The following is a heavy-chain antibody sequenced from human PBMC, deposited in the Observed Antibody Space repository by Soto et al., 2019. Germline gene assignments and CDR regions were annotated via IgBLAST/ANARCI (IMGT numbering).Heavy chain of an antibody. CDR3: ARAPTATMVRGDLGYFDY. Sequence: PSETLSLTCTVSGGSISSGGYYWSWIRQHPGKGLEWIGYIYYSGSTYYKPSLKSRVTISVDTSKKQFSLKLSSVTAADTAVYYCARAPTATMVRGDLGYFDYWGQGTLVTVSS. CDR1: GGSISSGGYY. D-gene: IGHD3-10*01. V-gene: IGHV4-31*03. CDR2: IYYSGST. J-gene: IGHJ4*02.